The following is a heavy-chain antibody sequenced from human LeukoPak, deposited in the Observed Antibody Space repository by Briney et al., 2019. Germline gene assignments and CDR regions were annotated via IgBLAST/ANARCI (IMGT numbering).Heavy chain of an antibody. Sequence: KPSETLSLTCTVSGGSINSYYWGWIRQPPGKGLEYIGYMYYSGSTNYNPSLKSRVTISVDTSKRQFSLKLNSVTAADTAVYYCARGPYYYDSSGYYPPYYYYYYGMDVWGQGTTVTVSS. J-gene: IGHJ6*02. CDR2: MYYSGST. CDR3: ARGPYYYDSSGYYPPYYYYYYGMDV. D-gene: IGHD3-22*01. V-gene: IGHV4-59*01. CDR1: GGSINSYY.